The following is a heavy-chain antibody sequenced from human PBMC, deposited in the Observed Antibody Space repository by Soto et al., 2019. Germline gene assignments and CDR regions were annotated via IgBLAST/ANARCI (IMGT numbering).Heavy chain of an antibody. Sequence: EVQLVESGGGLVKPGGSLRLSCAASGNIFSKAWMSWVRQAPGKGLEWVGRIRSNTDGGTTDYVASVKGRFTISRDDTKNTPLLQMNSLETEDTAVYYCTIYPPDYGWDSWGQGTLVTVSS. V-gene: IGHV3-15*01. J-gene: IGHJ4*02. CDR3: TIYPPDYGWDS. CDR2: IRSNTDGGTT. CDR1: GNIFSKAW. D-gene: IGHD4-17*01.